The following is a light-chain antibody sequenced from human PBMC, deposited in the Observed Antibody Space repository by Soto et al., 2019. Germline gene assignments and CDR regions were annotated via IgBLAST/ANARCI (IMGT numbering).Light chain of an antibody. CDR1: QSIRSN. Sequence: EIVLTQSPVTLSVSPGERGTLSCRASQSIRSNLAWYQQKPCQAPRLLIYGASTRAAGIPARFSGSGSGAEFTLTISSLQSEDIAVYYCQQYKNSPPWTFGQGTKLDIK. CDR2: GAS. J-gene: IGKJ1*01. CDR3: QQYKNSPPWT. V-gene: IGKV3-15*01.